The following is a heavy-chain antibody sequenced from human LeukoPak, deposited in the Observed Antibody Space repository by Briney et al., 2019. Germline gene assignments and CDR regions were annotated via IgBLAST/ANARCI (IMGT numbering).Heavy chain of an antibody. V-gene: IGHV4-4*07. J-gene: IGHJ4*02. D-gene: IGHD3-22*01. Sequence: SETLSLTCTVSSGSISGYYLSWIRQPAGKGLEWIGRIFSSGSTNYNPSLKSRVTISVDTSKNQFSLKLSSVTAADTAVYYCARGRGGTTMIVVVIPNYFDYWGQGTLVTVSS. CDR2: IFSSGST. CDR3: ARGRGGTTMIVVVIPNYFDY. CDR1: SGSISGYY.